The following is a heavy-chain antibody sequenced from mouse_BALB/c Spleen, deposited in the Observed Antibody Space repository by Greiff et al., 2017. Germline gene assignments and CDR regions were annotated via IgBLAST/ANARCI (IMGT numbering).Heavy chain of an antibody. CDR3: ATYYRYYWYFDV. J-gene: IGHJ1*01. D-gene: IGHD2-14*01. Sequence: EVHLVESGPGLVKPSQSLSLTCSVTGYSITSGYYWNWIRQFPGNKLEWMGYISYDGSNNYNPSLKNRISITRDTSKNQFFLKLNSVTTEDTATYYCATYYRYYWYFDVWGAGTTVTVSS. V-gene: IGHV3-6*02. CDR2: ISYDGSN. CDR1: GYSITSGYY.